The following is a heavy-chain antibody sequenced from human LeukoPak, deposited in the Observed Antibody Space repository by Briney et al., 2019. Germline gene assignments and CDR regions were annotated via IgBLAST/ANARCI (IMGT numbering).Heavy chain of an antibody. CDR1: GFTFSSYG. CDR3: ARNGRVRRVVKDLFEY. CDR2: ITGSATGT. D-gene: IGHD3-10*01. Sequence: GGSLRLSCAASGFTFSSYGMSWVRQAPGKGPEWVSAITGSATGTYYADSVTGRFTISRDNSKNTVFLQMNSLRAEDTAIYYCARNGRVRRVVKDLFEYWGQGTLVAVSS. J-gene: IGHJ4*02. V-gene: IGHV3-23*01.